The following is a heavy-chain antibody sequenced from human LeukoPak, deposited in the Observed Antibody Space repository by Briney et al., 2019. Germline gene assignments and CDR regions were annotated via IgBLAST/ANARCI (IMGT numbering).Heavy chain of an antibody. Sequence: PGGSLRLSCAASGFTFSRHSMNWVRQAPGKGLEWVSYISGSSSAIFYADSVKGRFTISRDNAKNSLSLQMNSLRDEDTAVYYCARHLPSNYGMDVWGQGITVTVSS. D-gene: IGHD3-3*02. J-gene: IGHJ6*02. CDR1: GFTFSRHS. CDR3: ARHLPSNYGMDV. CDR2: ISGSSSAI. V-gene: IGHV3-48*02.